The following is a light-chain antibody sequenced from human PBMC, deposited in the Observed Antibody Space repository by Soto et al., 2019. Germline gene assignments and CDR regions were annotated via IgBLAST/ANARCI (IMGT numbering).Light chain of an antibody. CDR2: GAS. CDR1: QSISSW. CDR3: QQYHTYPGT. V-gene: IGKV1-5*01. Sequence: DIQMTQSPSTLSASIGDRVTITCRASQSISSWLVWYQQKSGKAPKLLIYGASILESGVPSRFSGSGSGTDFTLTIGSLQPDDFATYYCQQYHTYPGTFGQGTKVEV. J-gene: IGKJ1*01.